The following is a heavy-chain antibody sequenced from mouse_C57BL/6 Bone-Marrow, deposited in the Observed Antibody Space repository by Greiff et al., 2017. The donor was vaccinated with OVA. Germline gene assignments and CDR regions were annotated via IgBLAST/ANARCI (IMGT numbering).Heavy chain of an antibody. V-gene: IGHV1-7*01. CDR1: GYTFTSYW. CDR3: ASWRGIGYDYDGYYAMDY. D-gene: IGHD2-4*01. CDR2: INPSSGYT. J-gene: IGHJ4*01. Sequence: VQRVESGAELAKPGASVKLSCKASGYTFTSYWMHWVKQRPGQGLEWIGYINPSSGYTKYNQKFKDKATLTADKSSSTAYMQLSSLTYEDSAVYYCASWRGIGYDYDGYYAMDYWGQGTSVTVSS.